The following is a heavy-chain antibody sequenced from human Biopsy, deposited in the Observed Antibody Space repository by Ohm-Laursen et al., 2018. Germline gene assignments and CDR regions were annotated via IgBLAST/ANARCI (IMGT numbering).Heavy chain of an antibody. J-gene: IGHJ1*01. CDR1: EGTFSNYG. D-gene: IGHD3-9*01. CDR2: NIPILGTG. Sequence: ASVKVSCNTPEGTFSNYGVNWVRQAPGQGLEWLGGNIPILGTGNYAQKFQDRVTVAADTSTSTATMELRSLRSDDTAVYYCATKLTGYFHHWGQGTLVIVSS. CDR3: ATKLTGYFHH. V-gene: IGHV1-69*06.